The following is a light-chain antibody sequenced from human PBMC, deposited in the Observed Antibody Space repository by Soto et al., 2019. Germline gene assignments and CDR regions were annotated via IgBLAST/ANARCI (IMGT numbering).Light chain of an antibody. CDR1: SSDVGPYNY. Sequence: QSALTQPASVSLSPGQSLTISCIGTSSDVGPYNYVSWYQQHPDKAPKLILYEVTNRPSGASDRFSGSKSGNAAFLTISGLQAEDEADYYCSSYSSSATPYVFGTGTKVTVL. CDR3: SSYSSSATPYV. V-gene: IGLV2-14*01. CDR2: EVT. J-gene: IGLJ1*01.